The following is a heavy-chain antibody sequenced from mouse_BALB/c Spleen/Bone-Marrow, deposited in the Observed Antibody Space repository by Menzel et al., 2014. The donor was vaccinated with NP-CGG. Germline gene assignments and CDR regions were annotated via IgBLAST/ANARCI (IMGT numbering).Heavy chain of an antibody. CDR2: IDPSNSET. CDR1: GYTFTSYW. D-gene: IGHD2-4*01. V-gene: IGHV1S127*01. CDR3: ASSTMITDYYDMVY. J-gene: IGHJ4*01. Sequence: VQLVESGPELVRPGASVKMSCKASGYTFTSYWMHWVKQRPGQGLEWIGMIDPSNSETRLNQKFKDKATLTADKSSNTAYMQHSSLTSEDSAVYYGASSTMITDYYDMVYWGQGTPVTVSS.